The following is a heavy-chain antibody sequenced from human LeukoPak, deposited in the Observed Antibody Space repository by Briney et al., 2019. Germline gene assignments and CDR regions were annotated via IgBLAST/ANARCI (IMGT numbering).Heavy chain of an antibody. Sequence: PGGSLRLSCAVSGLTFRNACMRWVRQAPGKGLEWVGRIKSTTVDGTPEYAAPVKGRFTISRDDSKNTVYLQMNSMKAEDTAVYYCTTGPGNSGYWGQGTLVTVSS. CDR1: GLTFRNAC. J-gene: IGHJ4*02. V-gene: IGHV3-15*01. D-gene: IGHD4-23*01. CDR3: TTGPGNSGY. CDR2: IKSTTVDGTP.